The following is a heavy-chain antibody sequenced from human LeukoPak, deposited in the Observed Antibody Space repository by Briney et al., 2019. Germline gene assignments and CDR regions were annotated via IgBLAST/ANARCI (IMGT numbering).Heavy chain of an antibody. J-gene: IGHJ4*02. V-gene: IGHV3-23*01. Sequence: GGSLRLSCAASGFTFSSYAMSWVRQAPGKGLEWVSSIGGSGGSTYYADSVKGRFTISRDKSKNTLYLQMNTLRAEDTAVYYCATTKSARRYFDYWGQGTLVTVSS. D-gene: IGHD1-1*01. CDR3: ATTKSARRYFDY. CDR2: IGGSGGST. CDR1: GFTFSSYA.